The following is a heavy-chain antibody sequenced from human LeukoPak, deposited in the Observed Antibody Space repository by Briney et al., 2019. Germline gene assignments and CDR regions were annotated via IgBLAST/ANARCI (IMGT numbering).Heavy chain of an antibody. D-gene: IGHD3-22*01. CDR3: ARGDYYDSSGYYPWDY. J-gene: IGHJ4*02. CDR2: IYYSGST. Sequence: SETLSLTCTVSGGSISSYYWSWIRQPPGKGLEWIGYIYYSGSTNYNPSLKSRVTMSVDTSKNQFSLKLSSVTAADTAVYYCARGDYYDSSGYYPWDYWGQGTLVTVSS. V-gene: IGHV4-59*01. CDR1: GGSISSYY.